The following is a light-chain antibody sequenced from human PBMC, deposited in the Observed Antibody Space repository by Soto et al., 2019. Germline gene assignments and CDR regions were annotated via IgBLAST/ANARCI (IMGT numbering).Light chain of an antibody. V-gene: IGKV3-20*01. Sequence: EIVLTQSPGTLSLSPGERATLSCRASQSVSSSYLAWYQQKPGLAPRLLIYGASSRATGIPDRFSGSGSGTDITLTISRLEPEDCAMYYCQQYGSSPPYTFGQGTKLEIK. CDR3: QQYGSSPPYT. J-gene: IGKJ2*01. CDR1: QSVSSSY. CDR2: GAS.